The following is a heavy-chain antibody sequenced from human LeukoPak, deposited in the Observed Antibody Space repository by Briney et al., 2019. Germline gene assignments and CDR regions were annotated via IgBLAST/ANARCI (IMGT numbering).Heavy chain of an antibody. Sequence: SETLSLTCAVYGGSFSGYYWSWIRQPPGKGLEWIGEINHSGSTNYNPSLKSRVTISVDTSKNQFSLKLSSVTAADTAVYYCARGATLYGSSGYRIDYWGQGTLVTVCS. J-gene: IGHJ4*02. CDR1: GGSFSGYY. V-gene: IGHV4-34*01. CDR3: ARGATLYGSSGYRIDY. CDR2: INHSGST. D-gene: IGHD6-13*01.